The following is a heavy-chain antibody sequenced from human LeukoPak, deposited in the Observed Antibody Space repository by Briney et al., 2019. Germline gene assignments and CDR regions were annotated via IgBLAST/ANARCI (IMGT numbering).Heavy chain of an antibody. CDR3: ARDFPYYYGSGSLPFDY. J-gene: IGHJ4*02. CDR2: ISSSSSIV. Sequence: GGSLRLSCAASGFTFSSYSMNWVRQAPGKGLEWISYISSSSSIVNYADSVEGRFTISRDNAKNSLYPQMNSLRAEDTAVYYCARDFPYYYGSGSLPFDYWGQGTLVTVSS. D-gene: IGHD3-10*01. CDR1: GFTFSSYS. V-gene: IGHV3-48*04.